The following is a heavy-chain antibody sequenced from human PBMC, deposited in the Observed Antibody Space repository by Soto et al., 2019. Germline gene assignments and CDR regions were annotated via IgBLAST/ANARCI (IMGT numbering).Heavy chain of an antibody. CDR2: IYYSGST. CDR3: ARGPERYSSGFPAYFDY. Sequence: SETLSLTCTVSGGSISSYYWSWIRQPPGKGLEWIGYIYYSGSTNYNPSLKSRVTISVDTSKNQFSLKLSSVTAADTAVYYCARGPERYSSGFPAYFDYWGQGTLVTVSS. D-gene: IGHD3-22*01. J-gene: IGHJ4*02. CDR1: GGSISSYY. V-gene: IGHV4-59*01.